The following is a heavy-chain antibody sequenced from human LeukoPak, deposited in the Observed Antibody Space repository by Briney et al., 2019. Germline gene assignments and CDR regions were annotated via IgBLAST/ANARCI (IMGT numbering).Heavy chain of an antibody. CDR3: AREEVTMTGEDAFDI. V-gene: IGHV4-39*07. Sequence: PSETLSLTCTVSGGSISSSSYYWGWIRRPPGKGLEWIGSIYYSGSTYYNPSLKSRVTISVDTSKNQFSLKLSSVTAADTAVYYCAREEVTMTGEDAFDIWGQGTMVTVSS. CDR1: GGSISSSSYY. D-gene: IGHD3-22*01. CDR2: IYYSGST. J-gene: IGHJ3*02.